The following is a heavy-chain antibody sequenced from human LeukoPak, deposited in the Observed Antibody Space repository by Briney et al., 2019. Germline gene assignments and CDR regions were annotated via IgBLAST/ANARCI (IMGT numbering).Heavy chain of an antibody. D-gene: IGHD3-3*01. V-gene: IGHV3-30-3*01. CDR2: ISYDGSNK. J-gene: IGHJ4*02. CDR1: GFTFSSYA. Sequence: PGGSLRLSCAASGFTFSSYAMHWVRQAPGKGLEWVAVISYDGSNKYYADSVKGRFTISRDNSKNTLYLQMNSLRAEDTAVYYCARDGYDFWSGYIPGLSWGQGTLVTVSS. CDR3: ARDGYDFWSGYIPGLS.